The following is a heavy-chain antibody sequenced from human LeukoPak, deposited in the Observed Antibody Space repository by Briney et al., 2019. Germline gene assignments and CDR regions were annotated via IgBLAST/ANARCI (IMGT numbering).Heavy chain of an antibody. CDR2: ISWNSGII. D-gene: IGHD3-22*01. CDR3: AKAPPYYSDSSGYFQH. V-gene: IGHV3-9*01. Sequence: GRSLRLSRAASGFTFDDSAMHWVRQVPGKGLEGVSGISWNSGIIDYADSVKGRFTISRDNAKNSLYLQMNNLRPDDTAFYYCAKAPPYYSDSSGYFQHWGQGTLVTVSS. J-gene: IGHJ1*01. CDR1: GFTFDDSA.